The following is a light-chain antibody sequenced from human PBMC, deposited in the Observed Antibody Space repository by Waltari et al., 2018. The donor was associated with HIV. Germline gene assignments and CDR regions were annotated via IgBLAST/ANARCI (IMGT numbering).Light chain of an antibody. V-gene: IGLV1-44*01. J-gene: IGLJ2*01. CDR1: SSNIGSNT. Sequence: QSVLTQPPSASGTPGQRVTISCSGSSSNIGSNTVNWYQQLPGTAPKLLIYSNTQRPSGCPDRFAGSKPGTSASLAISGLQSEDDADYYCAAWDDSLNGVVFGGGTKLTVL. CDR3: AAWDDSLNGVV. CDR2: SNT.